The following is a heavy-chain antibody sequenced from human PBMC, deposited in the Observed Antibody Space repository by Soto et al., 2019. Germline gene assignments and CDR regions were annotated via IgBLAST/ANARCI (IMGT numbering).Heavy chain of an antibody. V-gene: IGHV6-1*01. CDR3: ARDRDGSGRTDYEY. D-gene: IGHD6-19*01. J-gene: IGHJ4*02. CDR1: GDSVSSNSAA. Sequence: PSQTLSLTCAISGDSVSSNSAAWNWIRQSPSRGLEWLGRTYYRAKWFNDYAVSVRSRISISPDTSKNQFFLQLNSVTPEDTAVYYCARDRDGSGRTDYEYWGQGXLVTVSS. CDR2: TYYRAKWFN.